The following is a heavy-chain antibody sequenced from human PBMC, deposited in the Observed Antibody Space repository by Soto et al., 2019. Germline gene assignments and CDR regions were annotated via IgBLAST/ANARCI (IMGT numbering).Heavy chain of an antibody. CDR1: GGTFSSYA. J-gene: IGHJ5*02. CDR2: IIPIFGTA. D-gene: IGHD2-15*01. CDR3: ARMRRYCSGGSCFSGWFDP. Sequence: QVQLVQSGAEVKKPGSSVKVSCKASGGTFSSYAISWVRQAPGQGLEWMGGIIPIFGTANYAQKFQGRVTITADESTSTDYMELSSLRSEDTAVYYCARMRRYCSGGSCFSGWFDPGAREPWSPSPQ. V-gene: IGHV1-69*01.